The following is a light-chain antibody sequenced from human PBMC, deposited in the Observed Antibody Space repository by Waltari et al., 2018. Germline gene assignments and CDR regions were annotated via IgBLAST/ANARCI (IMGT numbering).Light chain of an antibody. Sequence: DIVMTQSPDSLAVSLGERASINCPSSQTILYNSNNKNYLAWYQQKPGQPPKLLIYWASTRQSGVPDRFSGSVSGTDFTLTISSLQAGDVAVYYCQQYFTTLTFGGGTKVEIK. J-gene: IGKJ4*01. CDR1: QTILYNSNNKNY. CDR2: WAS. V-gene: IGKV4-1*01. CDR3: QQYFTTLT.